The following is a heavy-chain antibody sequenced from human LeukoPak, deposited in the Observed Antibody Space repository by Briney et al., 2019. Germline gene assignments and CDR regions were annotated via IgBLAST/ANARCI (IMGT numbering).Heavy chain of an antibody. CDR2: IYTSGST. D-gene: IGHD2-2*01. CDR3: ARDSYCSSTSCYPVGYYYYYMDV. V-gene: IGHV4-61*02. J-gene: IGHJ6*03. CDR1: GGSISSGSYY. Sequence: SETLSLTCTVSGGSISSGSYYWSWIRQPAGKGLEWIGRIYTSGSTNYNPSLKSRVTISVDTSKNQFSLKLSSVTAADTAVYFCARDSYCSSTSCYPVGYYYYYMDVWGKGTTVTVSS.